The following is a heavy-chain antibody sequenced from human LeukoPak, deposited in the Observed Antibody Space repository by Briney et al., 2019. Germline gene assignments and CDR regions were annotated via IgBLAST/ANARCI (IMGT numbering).Heavy chain of an antibody. V-gene: IGHV4-59*01. CDR1: GGSISSYY. CDR3: ARGDQYYYDSSAPPNWFDP. J-gene: IGHJ5*02. Sequence: SETLFLTCTVSGGSISSYYWSWIRQPPGKGLEWIGYIYYSGSTNYNPSLKSRVTISVDTSKNQFSLKLSSVTAADTAVYYCARGDQYYYDSSAPPNWFDPWGQGTLVTVSS. CDR2: IYYSGST. D-gene: IGHD3-22*01.